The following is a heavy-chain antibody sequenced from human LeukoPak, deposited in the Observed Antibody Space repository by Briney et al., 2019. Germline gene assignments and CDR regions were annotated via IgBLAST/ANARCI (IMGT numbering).Heavy chain of an antibody. D-gene: IGHD2-8*01. J-gene: IGHJ4*02. CDR2: IKPNSGGT. CDR1: GYMFIDYY. V-gene: IGHV1-2*02. Sequence: ASVKVSCKASGYMFIDYYMHWVRQAPGQGLEWMGWIKPNSGGTDYVQKFQGRVTVTRDTSISTAYMELNRLTSDDTAVYYCARRYCSDTLCYFFDYWGQGTQVTVSS. CDR3: ARRYCSDTLCYFFDY.